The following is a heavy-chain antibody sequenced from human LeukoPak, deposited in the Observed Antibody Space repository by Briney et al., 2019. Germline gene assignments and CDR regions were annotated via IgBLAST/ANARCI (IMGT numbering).Heavy chain of an antibody. CDR2: IYPGDSDT. CDR3: ARMDDILTGYYMRRPYYFDY. CDR1: GYSFTSYW. V-gene: IGHV5-51*01. D-gene: IGHD3-9*01. Sequence: GESLKISCKGSGYSFTSYWIGWVRQMPGKGLEWMGIIYPGDSDTRYSPSFQGQVTISADKSISTAYLQWSSLKASDTAMYYCARMDDILTGYYMRRPYYFDYWGQGTLVTVSS. J-gene: IGHJ4*02.